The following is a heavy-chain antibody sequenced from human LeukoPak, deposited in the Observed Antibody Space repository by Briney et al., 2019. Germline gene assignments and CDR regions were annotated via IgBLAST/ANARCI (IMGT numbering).Heavy chain of an antibody. CDR1: GFTFSSYG. CDR3: AKDRQLERRGDDAFDI. J-gene: IGHJ3*02. CDR2: IWYGGSNK. D-gene: IGHD1-1*01. V-gene: IGHV3-30*02. Sequence: PGGSLRLSCAASGFTFSSYGMHWVRQAPGKGLEWVAVIWYGGSNKYYADSVKGRFAISRDNSKNTLYLQMNSLRAEDTAVYYCAKDRQLERRGDDAFDIWGQGTMVTVSS.